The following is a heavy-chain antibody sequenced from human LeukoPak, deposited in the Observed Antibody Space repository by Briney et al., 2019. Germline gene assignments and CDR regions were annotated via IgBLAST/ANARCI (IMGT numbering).Heavy chain of an antibody. CDR2: ISHDGSNS. CDR1: GFTYSSYG. CDR3: AKTHYYDSSGVPGDY. D-gene: IGHD3-22*01. J-gene: IGHJ4*02. Sequence: GGSLRLSCAASGFTYSSYGMHWVRQATGKGLEWVAVISHDGSNSYYADSVKGRFTISRDNSKNTLYLQMNSLRPEDTAVYYCAKTHYYDSSGVPGDYWGQGTLVTVSS. V-gene: IGHV3-30*18.